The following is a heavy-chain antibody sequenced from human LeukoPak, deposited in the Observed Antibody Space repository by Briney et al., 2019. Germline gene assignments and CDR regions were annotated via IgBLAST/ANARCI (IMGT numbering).Heavy chain of an antibody. CDR3: AIRWVDYYGSGSYYEN. CDR2: TYYRSKWYN. Sequence: SQTLSLTFAISGDSVSSNSAAWNWIRQSPSRGPEWLGRTYYRSKWYNDYAVSVKSRITINPDTSKNQFSLQLNSVTPEDTAVYYCAIRWVDYYGSGSYYENWGQGTLVTVSS. CDR1: GDSVSSNSAA. J-gene: IGHJ4*02. V-gene: IGHV6-1*01. D-gene: IGHD3-10*01.